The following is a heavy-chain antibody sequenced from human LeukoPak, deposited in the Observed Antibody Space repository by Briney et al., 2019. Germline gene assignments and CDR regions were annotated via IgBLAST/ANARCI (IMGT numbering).Heavy chain of an antibody. D-gene: IGHD1-26*01. CDR3: ARDVGASAPDAFDI. V-gene: IGHV3-21*01. CDR2: ISSSSNYV. Sequence: GGSLRLSCAASGFTFSTYNMNWVRQAPGKGLEWVSSISSSSNYVYYADSVKGRFTISRDNAKNSLYLQMNSLRAEDTDVYYCARDVGASAPDAFDIWGQGTMVTVSS. CDR1: GFTFSTYN. J-gene: IGHJ3*02.